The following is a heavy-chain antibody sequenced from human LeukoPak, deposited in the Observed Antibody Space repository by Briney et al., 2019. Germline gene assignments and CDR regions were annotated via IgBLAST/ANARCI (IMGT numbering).Heavy chain of an antibody. Sequence: SVTVSCTASGGTFSSYAISWVRQAPGQGLEWMGGIIPFFGTANYAQKFQGRVTITADESTSTAYMELSSLRSEDAAVYYCARDRGYCSSTSCYNFDYWGQGTRSPSPQ. V-gene: IGHV1-69*13. CDR3: ARDRGYCSSTSCYNFDY. CDR1: GGTFSSYA. J-gene: IGHJ4*02. CDR2: IIPFFGTA. D-gene: IGHD2-2*02.